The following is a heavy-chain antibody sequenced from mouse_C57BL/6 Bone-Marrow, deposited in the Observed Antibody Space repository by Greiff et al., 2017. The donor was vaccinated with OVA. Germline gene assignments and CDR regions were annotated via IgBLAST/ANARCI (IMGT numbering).Heavy chain of an antibody. V-gene: IGHV1-50*01. Sequence: QVQLQQPGAELVKPGASVKLSCKASGYTFTSYWMQWVKQRPGQGLEWIGEIDPSDSYTNYNQKFKGKATLTVDTSSSTAYMQLSNLTSEDSAVYYCARTRDYRGQGTLVTVSA. CDR2: IDPSDSYT. CDR3: ARTRDY. CDR1: GYTFTSYW. J-gene: IGHJ3*01.